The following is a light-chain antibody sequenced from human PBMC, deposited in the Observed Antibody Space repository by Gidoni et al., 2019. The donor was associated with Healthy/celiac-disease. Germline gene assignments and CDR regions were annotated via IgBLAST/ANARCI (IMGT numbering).Light chain of an antibody. CDR2: AAS. V-gene: IGKV1-39*01. J-gene: IGKJ2*01. Sequence: DIQMTQSPSSLSASVGDRVTITCRASQSISSYLNWYQQKPGKAPKLLIYAASSLQSGVPSRFSGSGSGTDLTLTISSLQPEDFATYYCQQSYSTPPYTFGQGTKLESK. CDR1: QSISSY. CDR3: QQSYSTPPYT.